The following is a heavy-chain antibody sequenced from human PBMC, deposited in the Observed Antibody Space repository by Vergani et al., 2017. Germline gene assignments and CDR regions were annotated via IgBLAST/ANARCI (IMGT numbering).Heavy chain of an antibody. CDR1: GYTFTNYD. J-gene: IGHJ5*01. CDR3: ARGLSGYCSGDKCYIHPWFDS. V-gene: IGHV1-8*03. D-gene: IGHD2-15*01. Sequence: QVQLVQSGTEVKKPGASVKVSCKASGYTFTNYDINWVRRATGQGLEWMVWMNPISGNTGFAQKFRGRVTITRDTSISTAYMELSSLRSEDTAIYYCARGLSGYCSGDKCYIHPWFDSWGPGTLVTVSS. CDR2: MNPISGNT.